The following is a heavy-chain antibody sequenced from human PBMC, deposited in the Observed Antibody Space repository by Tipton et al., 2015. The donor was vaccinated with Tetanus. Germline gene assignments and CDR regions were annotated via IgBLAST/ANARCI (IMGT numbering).Heavy chain of an antibody. Sequence: SGFTFDDYTMHWVRQAPGKGLEWVSLISWDGGSTYYADSVKGRFTISRDNSKNSLYLQMNSLRTEDTALYYCAKGSQSIVVVPAAMRGGYYGMDVWGQGTTVTVSS. V-gene: IGHV3-43*01. CDR2: ISWDGGST. CDR3: AKGSQSIVVVPAAMRGGYYGMDV. D-gene: IGHD2-2*01. CDR1: GFTFDDYT. J-gene: IGHJ6*02.